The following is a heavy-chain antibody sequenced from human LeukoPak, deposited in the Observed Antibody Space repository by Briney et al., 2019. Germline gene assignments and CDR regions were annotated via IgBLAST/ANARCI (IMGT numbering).Heavy chain of an antibody. CDR1: GFTFSSYG. CDR3: ARSLLKYYFDY. V-gene: IGHV3-30*03. D-gene: IGHD2/OR15-2a*01. CDR2: ISYDGSNE. J-gene: IGHJ4*02. Sequence: GGSLRLSCAASGFTFSSYGMHWVRQAPGKGLEWVAVISYDGSNEYYADSVKGRFTISRDNSKNTLYLQMNSLRAEDTAVYYCARSLLKYYFDYWGQGTLVTVSS.